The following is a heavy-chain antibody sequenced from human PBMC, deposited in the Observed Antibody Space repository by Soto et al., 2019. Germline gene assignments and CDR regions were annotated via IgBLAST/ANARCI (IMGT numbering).Heavy chain of an antibody. Sequence: GASVKVSCKASGYTFTSYGISWVRQAPGQGLEWMGWISAYNGNTNYAQKLQGRVTMTTDTSTSTAYMELRSLRSDDTAVYYCARGSRYYYDSSCYYYWGQGTLVTASS. CDR3: ARGSRYYYDSSCYYY. CDR2: ISAYNGNT. V-gene: IGHV1-18*01. D-gene: IGHD3-22*01. J-gene: IGHJ4*02. CDR1: GYTFTSYG.